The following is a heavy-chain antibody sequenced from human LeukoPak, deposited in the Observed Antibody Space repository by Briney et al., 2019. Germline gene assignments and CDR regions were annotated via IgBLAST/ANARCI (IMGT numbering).Heavy chain of an antibody. Sequence: GGSLRLSCAASGFTFSTYDMYWVRQAPGKGLEWVAVIWYDGTNKYYADSVKGRFTISRDNSKNTLYLQMNSLRADDTAVYYCAGGLAVAGTGDAFDIWGQGTMVTVSS. D-gene: IGHD6-19*01. CDR3: AGGLAVAGTGDAFDI. CDR2: IWYDGTNK. V-gene: IGHV3-33*01. J-gene: IGHJ3*02. CDR1: GFTFSTYD.